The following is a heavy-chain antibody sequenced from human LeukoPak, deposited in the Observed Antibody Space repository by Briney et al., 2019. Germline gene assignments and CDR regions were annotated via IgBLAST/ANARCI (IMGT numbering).Heavy chain of an antibody. V-gene: IGHV4-59*12. Sequence: SETLSLTCTVSGGSISSYYWSWIRQPPGKGLEWIGYIYYSGSTNYNPSLKSRVTISVDTSKNQFSLKLSSVTAADTAVYYCARVYSSSWYSPRNWFDPWGQGTLVTVSS. J-gene: IGHJ5*02. CDR2: IYYSGST. CDR3: ARVYSSSWYSPRNWFDP. D-gene: IGHD6-13*01. CDR1: GGSISSYY.